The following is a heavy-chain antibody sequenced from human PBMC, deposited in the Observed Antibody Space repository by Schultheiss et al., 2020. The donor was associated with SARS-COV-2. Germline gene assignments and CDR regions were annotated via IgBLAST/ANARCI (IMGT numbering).Heavy chain of an antibody. CDR2: IYYSGST. V-gene: IGHV4-59*12. CDR3: ARAGTYCTNGVCLDY. J-gene: IGHJ4*02. CDR1: GGSFSGYY. Sequence: SETLSLTCAVYGGSFSGYYWSWIRQPPGKGLEWIGYIYYSGSTNYNPSLKSRVTISVDTSKNQFSLKLSSVTAADTAVYYCARAGTYCTNGVCLDYWGQGAQVTVSS. D-gene: IGHD2-8*01.